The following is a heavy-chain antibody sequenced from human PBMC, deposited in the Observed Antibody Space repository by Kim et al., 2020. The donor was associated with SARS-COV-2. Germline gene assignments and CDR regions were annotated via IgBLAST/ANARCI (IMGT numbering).Heavy chain of an antibody. V-gene: IGHV3-23*01. CDR1: GFNFRNYA. J-gene: IGHJ5*02. CDR2: ISSSGRST. Sequence: GSLRLSCAASGFNFRNYAMSWVRQVPGKGLEWVLGISSSGRSTYYADSVKGRFTISRDNSNSTLYVQMDSLRVEDTAVYYCARALRDCSGGSCFFKWFDPWGQGTLVTVSS. CDR3: ARALRDCSGGSCFFKWFDP. D-gene: IGHD2-15*01.